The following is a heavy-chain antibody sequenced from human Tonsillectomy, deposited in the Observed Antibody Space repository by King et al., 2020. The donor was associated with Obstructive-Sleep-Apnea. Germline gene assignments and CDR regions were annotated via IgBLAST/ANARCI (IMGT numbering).Heavy chain of an antibody. CDR1: GLSLSASGVG. CDR3: GHRRDSYDYHGLDV. V-gene: IGHV2-5*01. D-gene: IGHD3-22*01. Sequence: ITLKESGPTLVKPTKTLTLTCSFSGLSLSASGVGVAWIRQPPGKALEWLAVTYWNGDKRYSPSLKSRLTVTKDTSKNQEVLTMTNMDPVDTATYYCGHRRDSYDYHGLDVWGQGTTVTVSS. CDR2: TYWNGDK. J-gene: IGHJ6*02.